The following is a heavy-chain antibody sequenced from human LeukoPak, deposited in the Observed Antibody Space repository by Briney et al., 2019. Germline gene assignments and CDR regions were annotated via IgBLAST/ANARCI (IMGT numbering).Heavy chain of an antibody. J-gene: IGHJ5*02. Sequence: ASVKVSCKASGYTVTSYGISWVRRAPGQGLEWMGWISAYNGNTNYAQKLQGRVTMTTDTPTSTAYMELRSLRSDDTAVYYCARSGSYERFDPWGQGTLVTVSS. CDR3: ARSGSYERFDP. D-gene: IGHD3-10*01. CDR1: GYTVTSYG. CDR2: ISAYNGNT. V-gene: IGHV1-18*01.